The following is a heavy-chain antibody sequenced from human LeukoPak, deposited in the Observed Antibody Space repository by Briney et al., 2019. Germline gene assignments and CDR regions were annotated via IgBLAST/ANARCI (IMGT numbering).Heavy chain of an antibody. J-gene: IGHJ5*02. Sequence: ASVKVSCKASGYTFTSYDINWVRQAPGQGLEWMGWMNPNSGNTGYAQKFQGRVTMTRNTSISTAYMELSSLRSEDTAVYYCARGRDYNNWFDPWGQGTLVTVSS. CDR2: MNPNSGNT. CDR3: ARGRDYNNWFDP. CDR1: GYTFTSYD. V-gene: IGHV1-8*01. D-gene: IGHD4-11*01.